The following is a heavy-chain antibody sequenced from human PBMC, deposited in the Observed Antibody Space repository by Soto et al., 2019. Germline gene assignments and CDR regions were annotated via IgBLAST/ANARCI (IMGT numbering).Heavy chain of an antibody. J-gene: IGHJ1*01. CDR2: INWNSGSI. CDR1: GFTLEDYA. Sequence: GGSLRLSCAASGFTLEDYAVHWVRQVPGKGLEWVSGINWNSGSIGYGDSVKGRFAISRDNAKNSLHLQMNSLSAEDTAFYYCVKDESINWYSGHFRHWGQGTLVTVSS. D-gene: IGHD6-13*01. CDR3: VKDESINWYSGHFRH. V-gene: IGHV3-9*01.